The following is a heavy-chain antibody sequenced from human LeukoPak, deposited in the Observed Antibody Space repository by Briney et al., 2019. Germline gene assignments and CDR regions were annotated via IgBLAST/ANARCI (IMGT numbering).Heavy chain of an antibody. CDR3: AKDGVRYFDSSGLYAFDF. CDR1: GGSISSTSYY. V-gene: IGHV4-39*02. J-gene: IGHJ3*01. Sequence: SETLSLTCAVSGGSISSTSYYWAWIRQPPGKGLEWIGTIYYSGSTYHNPSLKSRVTLSVDTSRNQFSLRLSSVDAADTAVYYCAKDGVRYFDSSGLYAFDFWGQGTTVTASS. CDR2: IYYSGST. D-gene: IGHD3-22*01.